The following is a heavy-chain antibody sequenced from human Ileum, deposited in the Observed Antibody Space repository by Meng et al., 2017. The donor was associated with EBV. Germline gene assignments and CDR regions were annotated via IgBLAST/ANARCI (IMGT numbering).Heavy chain of an antibody. CDR3: ANANDYTLNS. J-gene: IGHJ4*02. CDR1: CAFSSKCTW. Sequence: RQEGGPGLGQASDTLSSTCASACAFSSKCTWWTWVRQPPGKGLEWVGDMHPSGSTYYNPFLKSLVTISLDTFNNLFFLRLTPLTAADTAFYYCANANDYTLNSWGQGTLVTVSS. V-gene: IGHV4-55*02. CDR2: MHPSGST. D-gene: IGHD4-11*01.